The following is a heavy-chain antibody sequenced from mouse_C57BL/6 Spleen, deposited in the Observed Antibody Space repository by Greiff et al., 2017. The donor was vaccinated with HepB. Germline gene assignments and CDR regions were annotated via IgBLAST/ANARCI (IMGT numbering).Heavy chain of an antibody. D-gene: IGHD1-1*01. CDR1: GYSITSGYF. J-gene: IGHJ3*01. Sequence: EVKLQESGPGLVKPSQSLSLTCSVTGYSITSGYFWNWIRQFPGNKLEWMGYISYDGSNNYNPSLKNRISITRDTSKNKFFLKLNSVTTEDTATYYCARDLRSFAYWGQGTLVTVSA. CDR2: ISYDGSN. CDR3: ARDLRSFAY. V-gene: IGHV3-6*01.